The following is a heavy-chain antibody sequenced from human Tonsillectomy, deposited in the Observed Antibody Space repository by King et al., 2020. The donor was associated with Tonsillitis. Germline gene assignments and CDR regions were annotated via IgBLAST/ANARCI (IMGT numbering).Heavy chain of an antibody. D-gene: IGHD3-10*01. CDR1: GDSISRGSYY. Sequence: QLQESGPGLVKPSQTLSLTCTVSGDSISRGSYYWSWILQPAGKELEWIGRIYTSGSTNYNPSLKSRVNISVDTSENQFSLKLSSVTAADTAVYYCARYTYYYGSGSYYPDSWGQGTLVTVSS. CDR3: ARYTYYYGSGSYYPDS. J-gene: IGHJ4*02. CDR2: IYTSGST. V-gene: IGHV4-61*02.